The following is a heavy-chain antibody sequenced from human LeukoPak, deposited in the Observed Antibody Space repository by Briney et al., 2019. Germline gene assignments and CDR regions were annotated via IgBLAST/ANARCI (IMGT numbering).Heavy chain of an antibody. CDR1: GGTFTSHA. Sequence: SVRVSCKASGGTFTSHAISWVRQAPGQGLEWMGRIIPTLGLTTYAQKLQDRVTITADRSTSTAYMELRSLKSEDTAVYFCARDMDVGFGELVDYWGQGTLVTVSS. J-gene: IGHJ4*02. CDR2: IIPTLGLT. D-gene: IGHD3-10*01. CDR3: ARDMDVGFGELVDY. V-gene: IGHV1-69*04.